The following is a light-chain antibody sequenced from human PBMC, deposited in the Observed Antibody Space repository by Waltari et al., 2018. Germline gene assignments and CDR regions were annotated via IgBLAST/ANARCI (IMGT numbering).Light chain of an antibody. Sequence: QPVLTQPPSVSGAPGQRVTISCTGSGSNIGAGYDVHWYQHLPRAAPKLLIYGSSSRPLGVPDRFFGSTSGTSASLAITGLQAEDEGDYYCQSYDTSLSVVFGGGTKLTVL. CDR2: GSS. CDR3: QSYDTSLSVV. V-gene: IGLV1-40*01. J-gene: IGLJ3*02. CDR1: GSNIGAGYD.